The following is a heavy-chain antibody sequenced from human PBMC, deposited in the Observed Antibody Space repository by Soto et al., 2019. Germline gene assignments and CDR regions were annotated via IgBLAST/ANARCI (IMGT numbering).Heavy chain of an antibody. CDR2: INLSGGT. Sequence: SETLSLTCAVYGESFSGHHWAWIRQPPGKGLEWIGEINLSGGTNYNPSLKSRVTISVDTSKNQFSLKLTSVTAADTAVYYCARVLVKYGGIMVPYNWFDTWGQGKLVT. V-gene: IGHV4-34*01. D-gene: IGHD2-8*01. J-gene: IGHJ5*02. CDR1: GESFSGHH. CDR3: ARVLVKYGGIMVPYNWFDT.